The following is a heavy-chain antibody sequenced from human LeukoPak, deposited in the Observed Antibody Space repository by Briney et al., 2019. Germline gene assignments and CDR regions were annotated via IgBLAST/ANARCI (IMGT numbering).Heavy chain of an antibody. CDR1: GFTFSSYS. CDR3: AKDVFAIVVAATPDAFDI. Sequence: GGSLRLSCAASGFTFSSYSMNWVRQAPGKGLEWVSSISSSSSYIYYADSVKGRFTISRDNSKNTLYLQMNSLRAEDTAVYYCAKDVFAIVVAATPDAFDIWGQGTMVTVSS. V-gene: IGHV3-21*01. J-gene: IGHJ3*02. CDR2: ISSSSSYI. D-gene: IGHD2-15*01.